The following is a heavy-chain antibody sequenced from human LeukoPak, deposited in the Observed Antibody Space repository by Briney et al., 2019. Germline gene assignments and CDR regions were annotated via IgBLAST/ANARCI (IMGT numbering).Heavy chain of an antibody. V-gene: IGHV4-34*01. CDR1: GGSFSGYY. J-gene: IGHJ4*02. CDR3: ARRRRWFGELSYFDY. Sequence: PSETLSLTCAVYGGSFSGYYWSWIRQPPGKGLEWIGEINHSGSTNYNPSLKSRVTISVDTSKNQFSLKLSSVTAADAAVYYCARRRRWFGELSYFDYWGQGTLVTVSS. CDR2: INHSGST. D-gene: IGHD3-10*01.